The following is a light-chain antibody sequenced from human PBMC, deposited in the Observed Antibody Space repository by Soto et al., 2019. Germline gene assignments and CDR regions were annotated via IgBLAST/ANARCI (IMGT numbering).Light chain of an antibody. J-gene: IGKJ1*01. CDR2: DAS. Sequence: DIQMPPSTFTRSASVGNRVTITCRASQTITRWIAWFQQKPGKVPKLLIFDASTLQTGVPSRFGGGGSGTEFTLTISGLQPDDFATYYCQQYNSDSPWTFGPGTKVDIK. CDR1: QTITRW. V-gene: IGKV1-5*01. CDR3: QQYNSDSPWT.